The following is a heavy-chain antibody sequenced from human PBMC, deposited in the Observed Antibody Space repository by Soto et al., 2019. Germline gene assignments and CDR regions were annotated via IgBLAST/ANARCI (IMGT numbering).Heavy chain of an antibody. Sequence: SETLSLTCTLSGGSISSYSWNWIRQPPGKGLEWIGYIYYSGSTNYNPSLKSRVTISVDTSKNQFSLKLTSVTAADTAVYYCARKSTGYCSSTSCPFDYWGLGTVVTVSS. J-gene: IGHJ4*02. CDR1: GGSISSYS. V-gene: IGHV4-59*08. CDR3: ARKSTGYCSSTSCPFDY. D-gene: IGHD2-2*01. CDR2: IYYSGST.